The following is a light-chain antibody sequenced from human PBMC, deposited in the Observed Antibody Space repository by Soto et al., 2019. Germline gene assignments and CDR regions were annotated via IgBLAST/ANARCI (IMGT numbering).Light chain of an antibody. J-gene: IGKJ4*01. Sequence: DIQMTQSAASLSASVGDTVSIPLRASQSISSYLNWYQQKPGKAPKLLIYAASSLQSGVPSRFSGSGSGTDFTLTISSLQPEDFATYYCQQSYSTPLTFGGGTKVDIK. V-gene: IGKV1-39*01. CDR3: QQSYSTPLT. CDR1: QSISSY. CDR2: AAS.